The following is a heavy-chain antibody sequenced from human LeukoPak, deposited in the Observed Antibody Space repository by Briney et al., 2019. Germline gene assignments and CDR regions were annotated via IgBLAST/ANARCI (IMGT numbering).Heavy chain of an antibody. CDR2: INPGDSDT. D-gene: IGHD5-12*01. V-gene: IGHV5-51*01. J-gene: IGHJ4*02. CDR1: GYIFSNNW. CDR3: ARWAVATTNYFDY. Sequence: GESLKISCKASGYIFSNNWIGWVRQMPGKGLEWMGIINPGDSDTRYSPSFQGQVTISVDKSISTAYLQWSSLEASDTAMYYCARWAVATTNYFDYWGQGTLVTVSS.